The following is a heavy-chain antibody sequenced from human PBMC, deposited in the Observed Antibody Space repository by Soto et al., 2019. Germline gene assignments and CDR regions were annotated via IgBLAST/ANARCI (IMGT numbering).Heavy chain of an antibody. Sequence: PXATLSLTGTVSGGSISSYYWSWIRQPPGKGLEWIGYIYYSGSTNYNPSLKSRVTISVDTSKNQFSLKLSSVTAADTAVYYCAREGCSSTSCYSPYYYYGMDVWGQGTTVTVSS. D-gene: IGHD2-2*01. CDR2: IYYSGST. CDR1: GGSISSYY. V-gene: IGHV4-59*01. J-gene: IGHJ6*02. CDR3: AREGCSSTSCYSPYYYYGMDV.